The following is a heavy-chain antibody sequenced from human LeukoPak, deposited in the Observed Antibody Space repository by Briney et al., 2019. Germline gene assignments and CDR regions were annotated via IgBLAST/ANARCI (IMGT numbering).Heavy chain of an antibody. Sequence: GGSLRLSCVASGFTFSSNGMYWVRQAPGKGLEWVAVIWYDGSNKYYADSVKGRFTISRDNSKNTLYLQMNSLRAEDTAVYYCAKDRSYSSSWYWWFDPWGQGTLVTVSS. CDR3: AKDRSYSSSWYWWFDP. D-gene: IGHD6-13*01. CDR1: GFTFSSNG. CDR2: IWYDGSNK. V-gene: IGHV3-30*02. J-gene: IGHJ5*02.